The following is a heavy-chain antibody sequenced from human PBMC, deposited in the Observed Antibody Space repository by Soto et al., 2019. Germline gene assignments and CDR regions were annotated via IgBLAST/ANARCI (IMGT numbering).Heavy chain of an antibody. J-gene: IGHJ5*02. D-gene: IGHD6-13*01. Sequence: SVKVSCKASGGTFSSYAISWVRQAPGQGLEWMGGIIPIFGTANYAQKFQGRVTITADESTSTAYMELSSLRSEDTAVYYCARGRIAAAAGTGRWFDPWGQGTLVTVSS. CDR2: IIPIFGTA. V-gene: IGHV1-69*13. CDR3: ARGRIAAAAGTGRWFDP. CDR1: GGTFSSYA.